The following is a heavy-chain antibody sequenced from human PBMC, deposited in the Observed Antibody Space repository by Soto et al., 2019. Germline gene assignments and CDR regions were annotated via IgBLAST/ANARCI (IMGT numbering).Heavy chain of an antibody. J-gene: IGHJ4*02. CDR3: ARMYNHEGEGYFDY. D-gene: IGHD1-20*01. V-gene: IGHV4-30-2*01. Sequence: SETLSLTCAVSGGSISSGGYSWSWIRQPPGKGLEWIGYIYHSGSTYYNPSLKSRVTISVDRSKNQFSLKLSSVTAADTAVYYCARMYNHEGEGYFDYWGQGTLVTISS. CDR2: IYHSGST. CDR1: GGSISSGGYS.